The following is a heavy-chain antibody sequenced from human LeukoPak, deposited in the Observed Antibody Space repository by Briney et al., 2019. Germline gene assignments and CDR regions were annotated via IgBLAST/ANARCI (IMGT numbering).Heavy chain of an antibody. CDR2: ISSSGSTI. V-gene: IGHV3-48*03. CDR1: GFTFSSYE. Sequence: PGGSLRLSCAASGFTFSSYEMNWVRQAPGKGLEWVSYISSSGSTIYYADSVKGRFTISRDNAKNSLYLQMNSLRAEDTAVYYCARDHDHCSGGSCYEGAFDIWGQGTLVTVSS. D-gene: IGHD2-15*01. J-gene: IGHJ4*02. CDR3: ARDHDHCSGGSCYEGAFDI.